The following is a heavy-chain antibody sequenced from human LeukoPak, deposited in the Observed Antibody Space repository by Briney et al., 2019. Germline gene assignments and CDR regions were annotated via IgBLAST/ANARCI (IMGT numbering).Heavy chain of an antibody. V-gene: IGHV1-69*01. CDR1: GGTFSTYA. CDR3: ATSPTSDSPGY. Sequence: SVKVSCKASGGTFSTYAISWVRQAPGQGLEWMGGIIPILATANYAQKFQGRVTITADESTSTAYMGLSSLRSEDTAVYYCATSPTSDSPGYWGQGTLVTVSS. CDR2: IIPILATA. J-gene: IGHJ4*02. D-gene: IGHD2-21*02.